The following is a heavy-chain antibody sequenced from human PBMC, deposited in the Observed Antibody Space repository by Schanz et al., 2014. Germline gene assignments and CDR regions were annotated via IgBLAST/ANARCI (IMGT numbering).Heavy chain of an antibody. CDR1: GYTFTSYG. CDR3: VKDPDKYNWNDVEGMDV. D-gene: IGHD1-1*01. V-gene: IGHV1-18*01. J-gene: IGHJ6*01. Sequence: QVQLVQSGAEVKKPGASVKVSCKASGYTFTSYGISWVRQAPGQGLEWMGWISPYNGNTNYALKLQGRVTMTTDTSTGTAYMELRSLRSDDTAVYYCVKDPDKYNWNDVEGMDVWGPGTTVTVSS. CDR2: ISPYNGNT.